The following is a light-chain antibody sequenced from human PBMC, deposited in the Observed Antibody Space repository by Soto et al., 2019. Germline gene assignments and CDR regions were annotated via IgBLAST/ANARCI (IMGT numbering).Light chain of an antibody. V-gene: IGKV1-5*03. Sequence: DIQMTQSPFTLSAFLGDRVTITCRASQTISNWLAWYQQKPGKAPKLLIYKASGLEGGVPSRFSGSGSGPEFTLTINNLQPYDFATYFCQQYSSYPRTFGQGTKGES. CDR2: KAS. CDR3: QQYSSYPRT. CDR1: QTISNW. J-gene: IGKJ1*01.